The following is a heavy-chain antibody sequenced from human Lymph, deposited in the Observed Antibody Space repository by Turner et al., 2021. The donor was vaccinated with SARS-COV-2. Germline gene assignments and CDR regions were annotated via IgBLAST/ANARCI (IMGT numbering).Heavy chain of an antibody. CDR3: ARGDCSSTSCPKHYYYYGMDV. CDR1: GHSFTSDW. CDR2: IVLSEVYT. J-gene: IGHJ6*02. D-gene: IGHD2-2*01. V-gene: IGHV5-10-1*03. Sequence: EVQLVQSGAEGKKPGESLRIPGKGSGHSFTSDWISWVRQMPGKGLDWMGRIVLSEVYTNYSPSFQGHVTISSDKSISTAYLQWSSLKASDTAMYYCARGDCSSTSCPKHYYYYGMDVWGQGTTVTVSS.